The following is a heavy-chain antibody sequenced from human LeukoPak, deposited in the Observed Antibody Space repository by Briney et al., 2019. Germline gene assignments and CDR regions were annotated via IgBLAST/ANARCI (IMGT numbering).Heavy chain of an antibody. CDR3: ASYRGVIGPYYYYYMDV. CDR1: GGTFSSYA. J-gene: IGHJ6*03. V-gene: IGHV1-69*05. CDR2: IIPIFGTA. Sequence: ASVKVPCKSSGGTFSSYAISWVRQAPGQGLEWMGGIIPIFGTANYAQKFQGRVTITTDESTSTAYMELSSLRSEDTAVYYCASYRGVIGPYYYYYMDVWGKGTTVTVSS. D-gene: IGHD3-10*01.